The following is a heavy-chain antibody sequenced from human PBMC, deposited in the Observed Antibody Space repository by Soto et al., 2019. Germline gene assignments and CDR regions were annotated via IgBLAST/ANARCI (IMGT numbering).Heavy chain of an antibody. CDR3: ASAPLYSSSQPLILFGP. CDR2: INAGNGNT. V-gene: IGHV1-3*01. CDR1: GYTFTSYA. J-gene: IGHJ5*01. D-gene: IGHD6-13*01. Sequence: QVQLVQSGAEVKKPGASVKVSCKASGYTFTSYAMHWVRQAPGQRLEWMGWINAGNGNTKYSQKFQGRVTITRDTLGSTAQRELNSQRCHDTDVYYRASAPLYSSSQPLILFGPWGQGTLV.